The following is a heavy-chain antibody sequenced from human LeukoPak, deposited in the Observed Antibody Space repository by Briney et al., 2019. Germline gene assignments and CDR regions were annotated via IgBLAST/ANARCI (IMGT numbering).Heavy chain of an antibody. CDR2: IYYNGST. J-gene: IGHJ3*02. V-gene: IGHV4-59*03. D-gene: IGHD6-19*01. Sequence: SETLSLTCTVSGGSISGSYWSWIRQSPGKGLEWSGYIYYNGSTDNNPSLRSRLTMSVDTSKNQFSLKLTSVTAADTALYYCAKGGWSLDIWGQGTMVTVSS. CDR1: GGSISGSY. CDR3: AKGGWSLDI.